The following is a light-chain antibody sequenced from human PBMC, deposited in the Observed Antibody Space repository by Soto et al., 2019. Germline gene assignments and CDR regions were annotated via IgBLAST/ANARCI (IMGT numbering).Light chain of an antibody. Sequence: EILLTQFPATLSVSPGERVTLSCRASQGVARTLAWFQQKPGQSPRLLVYAESTRAAGIPARFSGSGSGTEFTLTISSLQSEDVAVYYCQQYKQWHLTFGGGTRVDIK. CDR1: QGVART. CDR2: AES. V-gene: IGKV3D-15*01. J-gene: IGKJ4*01. CDR3: QQYKQWHLT.